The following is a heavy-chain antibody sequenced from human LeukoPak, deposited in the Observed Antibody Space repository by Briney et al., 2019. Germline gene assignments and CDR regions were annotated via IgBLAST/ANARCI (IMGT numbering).Heavy chain of an antibody. CDR1: GFTFRNIW. J-gene: IGHJ4*02. CDR3: TTATSVTTSWS. D-gene: IGHD5-24*01. V-gene: IGHV3-15*01. CDR2: IRSNSDGGTA. Sequence: GGSLRLSCAASGFTFRNIWMTWVRQAPGKGLEWVGRIRSNSDGGTADYAAPVKGRFTISRDDSKTTLYLQLNSLKAEDTAVYYCTTATSVTTSWSWGQETLVTVSS.